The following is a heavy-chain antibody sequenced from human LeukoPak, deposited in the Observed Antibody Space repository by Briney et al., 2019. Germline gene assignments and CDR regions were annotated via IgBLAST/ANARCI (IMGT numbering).Heavy chain of an antibody. CDR2: IKQDGSEK. J-gene: IGHJ6*04. D-gene: IGHD3-3*01. Sequence: PGGSLRLSCAASGFTFSSYWMSWVRQAPGKGLEWVANIKQDGSEKYYVDSVKGRSTISRDNAKNSLYLQMNSLRAEDTAVYYCARDAPHYDFWSGYLVWGKGTTVTVSS. V-gene: IGHV3-7*01. CDR3: ARDAPHYDFWSGYLV. CDR1: GFTFSSYW.